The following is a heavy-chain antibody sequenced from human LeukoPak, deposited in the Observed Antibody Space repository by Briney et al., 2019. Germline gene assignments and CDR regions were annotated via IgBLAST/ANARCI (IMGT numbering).Heavy chain of an antibody. D-gene: IGHD6-13*01. CDR2: ISGSGGST. CDR3: ASPPNEYSSSWYGY. Sequence: PGGSLRLSCAASGLTFSSYAMSWVRQAPGKGLEWVSAISGSGGSTYYADSVKGRFTISRDNSKNTLYLQMNSLRAEDTAVYYCASPPNEYSSSWYGYWGQGTLVTVSS. V-gene: IGHV3-23*01. J-gene: IGHJ4*02. CDR1: GLTFSSYA.